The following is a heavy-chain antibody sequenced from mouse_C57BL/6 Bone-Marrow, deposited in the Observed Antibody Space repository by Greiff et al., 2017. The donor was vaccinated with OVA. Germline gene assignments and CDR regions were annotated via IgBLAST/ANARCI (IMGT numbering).Heavy chain of an antibody. CDR1: GYTFTSYW. Sequence: VQLQQPGTELVKPGASVKLSCKASGYTFTSYWMHWVKQRPGQGLEWIGNINPCNGGTNYNEKFKGKATLTVDKSSSTAYMQLSSLTSEDSAVYYCARRHYGSSYWYFDVWGTGTTVTVSS. D-gene: IGHD1-1*01. J-gene: IGHJ1*03. CDR3: ARRHYGSSYWYFDV. V-gene: IGHV1-53*01. CDR2: INPCNGGT.